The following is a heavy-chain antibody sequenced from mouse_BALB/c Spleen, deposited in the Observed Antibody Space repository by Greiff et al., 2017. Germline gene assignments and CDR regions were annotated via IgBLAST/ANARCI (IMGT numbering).Heavy chain of an antibody. D-gene: IGHD1-1*01. J-gene: IGHJ4*01. V-gene: IGHV1S137*01. CDR2: ISTYYGDA. CDR3: AREFITTVVASDYYAMDY. Sequence: VQLQQSGAELVRPGVSVKISCKGSGYTFTDYAMHWVKQSHAKSLEWIGVISTYYGDASYNQKFKGKATMTVDKSSSTAYMELARLTSEDSAIYYCAREFITTVVASDYYAMDYWGQGTSVTVSS. CDR1: GYTFTDYA.